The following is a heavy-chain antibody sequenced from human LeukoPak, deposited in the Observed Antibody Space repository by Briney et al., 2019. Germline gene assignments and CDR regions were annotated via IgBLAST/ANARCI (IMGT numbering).Heavy chain of an antibody. CDR1: GYTFTSYA. CDR3: ARDLPVGYCSGGSCYPISYYYYYSMDV. Sequence: ASVKVSCKASGYTFTSYAMNWVRQAPGQGLEWMGWINTNTGNPTYAQGFTGRFVFSLDTSVSTAYLQISSLKAEDTAVYYCARDLPVGYCSGGSCYPISYYYYYSMDVWGQGTTVTVSS. CDR2: INTNTGNP. D-gene: IGHD2-15*01. J-gene: IGHJ6*02. V-gene: IGHV7-4-1*02.